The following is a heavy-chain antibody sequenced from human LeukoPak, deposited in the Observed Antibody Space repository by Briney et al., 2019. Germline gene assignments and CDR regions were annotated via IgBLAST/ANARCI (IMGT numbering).Heavy chain of an antibody. D-gene: IGHD3-3*01. V-gene: IGHV1-2*02. CDR2: INPNSGGT. CDR1: GYTFTGYH. CDR3: ARTGADYWRGYWSNYYYMDV. Sequence: ASVKVSCKASGYTFTGYHMHWVRQAPGQGLEWMGWINPNSGGTNYAQKFQGRVTMTRDTSISTAYMELSRLRSDDTAVYYCARTGADYWRGYWSNYYYMDVWGKGTTVTVSS. J-gene: IGHJ6*03.